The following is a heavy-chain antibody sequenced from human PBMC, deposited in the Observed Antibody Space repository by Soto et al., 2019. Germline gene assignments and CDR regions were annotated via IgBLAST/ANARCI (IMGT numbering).Heavy chain of an antibody. Sequence: SLRLSCAASGFTFDDYAMHWVRQAPGKGLEWVSGISWNSGSIGYADSVKGRFTISRDNAKNSLYLQMNSLRAEDTALYYCAKDINTAVAGKEYYYGMDVWGQGTTVTVSS. CDR3: AKDINTAVAGKEYYYGMDV. CDR2: ISWNSGSI. D-gene: IGHD6-19*01. CDR1: GFTFDDYA. V-gene: IGHV3-9*01. J-gene: IGHJ6*02.